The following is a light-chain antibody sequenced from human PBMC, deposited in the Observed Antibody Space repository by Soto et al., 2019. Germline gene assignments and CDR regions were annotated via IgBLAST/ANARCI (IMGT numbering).Light chain of an antibody. Sequence: DIVLTQSPGTLSLSPGERATLSCRVSQSVSGSFLAWYQQKPGQAPRLLIYAASNRATGIPDRFRGSGSGTGFPLTISRLEPEDFAVYYCQQYGSSRAFGQGTKVEIK. CDR3: QQYGSSRA. J-gene: IGKJ1*01. V-gene: IGKV3-20*01. CDR1: QSVSGSF. CDR2: AAS.